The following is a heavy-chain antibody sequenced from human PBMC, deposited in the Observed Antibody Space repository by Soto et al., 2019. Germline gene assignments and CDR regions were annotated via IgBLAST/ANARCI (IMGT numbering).Heavy chain of an antibody. CDR3: AKDGTPRYCSRSSCHPAGAY. D-gene: IGHD2-15*01. CDR2: ISFDGSHK. J-gene: IGHJ4*02. V-gene: IGHV3-30*18. Sequence: QVLLVESGGGVVQPGRSVRLSCAGSGFTFSNYGLHWVRQAPGKGLDWVSFISFDGSHKYYADSVKGRFTISRDNSNNMLYLQMDSLTTEDTAVYYCAKDGTPRYCSRSSCHPAGAYWGQGTLVTVSS. CDR1: GFTFSNYG.